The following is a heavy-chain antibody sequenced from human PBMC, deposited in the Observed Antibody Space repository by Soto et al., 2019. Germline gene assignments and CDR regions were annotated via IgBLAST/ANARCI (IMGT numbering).Heavy chain of an antibody. CDR3: ANQRGGYDRDFDY. D-gene: IGHD5-12*01. CDR2: IYSGGST. Sequence: EVQLVESGGGLVQPGGSLRLSCAASGSTVSSNYMSWVRQAPGKGLEWVSGIYSGGSTYDADSVQGRFTISRDNSQNTLYLQRNSLRAEDTAVYYCANQRGGYDRDFDYWGQGTLVTVSS. J-gene: IGHJ4*02. V-gene: IGHV3-66*01. CDR1: GSTVSSNY.